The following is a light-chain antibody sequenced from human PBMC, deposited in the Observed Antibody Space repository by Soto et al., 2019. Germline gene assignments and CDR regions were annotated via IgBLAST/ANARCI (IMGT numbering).Light chain of an antibody. J-gene: IGLJ1*01. V-gene: IGLV1-40*01. CDR1: SSNIGAGYD. Sequence: QSVLTQPPSVSGAPGQRVTISCTGSSSNIGAGYDVHWYQQLPGTAPKLLICGNSNRPSGVPDRFSGSKSGTSASLAITGLQAEDEADYYCQSYDSSLSGYVFGTGTRSPS. CDR3: QSYDSSLSGYV. CDR2: GNS.